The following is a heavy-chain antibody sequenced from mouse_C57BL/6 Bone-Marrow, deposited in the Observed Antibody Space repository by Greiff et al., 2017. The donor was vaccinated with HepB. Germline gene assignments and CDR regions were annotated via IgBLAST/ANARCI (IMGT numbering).Heavy chain of an antibody. CDR2: IYPGDGDT. J-gene: IGHJ2*01. V-gene: IGHV1-82*01. CDR1: GYAFSSSW. Sequence: VQLQESGPELVKPGASVKISCKASGYAFSSSWMNWVKQRPGKGLEWIGRIYPGDGDTNYNGKFKGKATLTADKSSSTAYMQLSSLTSEDSAVYFCARPDYYGSSYVGFDYWGQGTTLTVSS. CDR3: ARPDYYGSSYVGFDY. D-gene: IGHD1-1*01.